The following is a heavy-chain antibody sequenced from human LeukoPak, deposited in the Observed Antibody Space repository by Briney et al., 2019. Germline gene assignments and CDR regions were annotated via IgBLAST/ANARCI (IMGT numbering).Heavy chain of an antibody. J-gene: IGHJ4*02. CDR1: GFTFSSYS. CDR3: ARDFPPDY. Sequence: GGSLRLSCVASGFTFSSYSMNWVRQAPGKGLEWVSYISSSGTTIYYADSMRGRFTISRDNTKSSLYLQMNSLRAEDTAVYYCARDFPPDYWGQGTLVTVSS. V-gene: IGHV3-48*04. CDR2: ISSSGTTI.